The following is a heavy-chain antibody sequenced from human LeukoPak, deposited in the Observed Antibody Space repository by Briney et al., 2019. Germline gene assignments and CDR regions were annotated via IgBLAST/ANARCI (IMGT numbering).Heavy chain of an antibody. D-gene: IGHD3-22*01. CDR2: ISAYNGNT. J-gene: IGHJ1*01. Sequence: GASVKVSCKASGYTFSSFGISWVRQAPGQGLEWMGWISAYNGNTNYAQKLQGRVTMTTDTSTSTAYMELRSLRSDDTAVYYCARGLYYYDSSGYYEAEYFQHWGQGTLVTVSS. CDR1: GYTFSSFG. V-gene: IGHV1-18*01. CDR3: ARGLYYYDSSGYYEAEYFQH.